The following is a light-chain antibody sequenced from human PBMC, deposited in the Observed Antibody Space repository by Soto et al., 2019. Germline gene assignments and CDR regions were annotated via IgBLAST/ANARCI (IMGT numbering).Light chain of an antibody. Sequence: EIVLTQSPDTLSLAPGDGASLSWRASQSVLTFLAWYQHKTAQTPRLLMYDAATRAPGIPPRFSGSGAATDFTPPISSIEPQDFAPYYYQQLSNWHSITFGQGTRLEIK. V-gene: IGKV3-11*01. CDR2: DAA. CDR1: QSVLTF. J-gene: IGKJ5*01. CDR3: QQLSNWHSIT.